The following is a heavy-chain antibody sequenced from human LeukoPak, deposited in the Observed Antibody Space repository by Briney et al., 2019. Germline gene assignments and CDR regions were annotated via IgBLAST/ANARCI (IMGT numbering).Heavy chain of an antibody. CDR1: GYTFTSYA. V-gene: IGHV7-4-1*02. J-gene: IGHJ6*02. CDR3: ARDLCWFGELLFCYGMDV. CDR2: IYTNTGNP. D-gene: IGHD3-10*01. Sequence: GASVTVSCKASGYTFTSYAMNWVRQAPGQGLEWMGWIYTNTGNPTYAQGFTGRFVFSLDTSVGTAYLQISSLKAEDTAVYYCARDLCWFGELLFCYGMDVWGQGTTVTVSS.